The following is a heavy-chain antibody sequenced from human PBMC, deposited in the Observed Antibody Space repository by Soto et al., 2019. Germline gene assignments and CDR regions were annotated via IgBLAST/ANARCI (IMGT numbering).Heavy chain of an antibody. CDR1: EYTFTSYT. J-gene: IGHJ4*02. CDR3: ARKLHGLYYFDY. D-gene: IGHD1-7*01. V-gene: IGHV1-3*01. Sequence: QVQVLQSGAEVKKPGASVKVSCKASEYTFTSYTMHWVRQAPGQRLEWMGWINGGNGNTKYSQKFQGRVTITRDTSASTAYMELSSLRSDDTSVYYCARKLHGLYYFDYWGQGTLVTVSS. CDR2: INGGNGNT.